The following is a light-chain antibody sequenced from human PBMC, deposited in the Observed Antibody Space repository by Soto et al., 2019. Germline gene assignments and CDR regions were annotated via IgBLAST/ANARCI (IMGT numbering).Light chain of an antibody. Sequence: EIVLTQSPGTLSLSPGERATLSCRASQNVTSRYLAWYQQKPGQAPRLLIFGAFSRATGIPDRFSGSGSGTDFTLTISRLEPEDFAVYYLQHYGTSHTFGQGTKLE. CDR3: QHYGTSHT. CDR2: GAF. J-gene: IGKJ2*01. CDR1: QNVTSRY. V-gene: IGKV3-20*01.